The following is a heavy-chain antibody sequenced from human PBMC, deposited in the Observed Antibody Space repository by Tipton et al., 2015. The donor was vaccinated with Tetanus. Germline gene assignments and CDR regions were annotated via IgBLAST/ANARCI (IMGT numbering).Heavy chain of an antibody. J-gene: IGHJ3*02. CDR2: IIPIFGTA. Sequence: QVQLVQSGAEVKKPGSSVKVSCKASGGTFSSYAISWVRQAPGQGLEWMGGIIPIFGTANYAQKFQGRVTITADESTSTAYMELSSLRSEDTAVYYCARGPDYYDSSGYRHDAFDIWGQGTMVTVSS. CDR1: GGTFSSYA. CDR3: ARGPDYYDSSGYRHDAFDI. V-gene: IGHV1-69*01. D-gene: IGHD3-22*01.